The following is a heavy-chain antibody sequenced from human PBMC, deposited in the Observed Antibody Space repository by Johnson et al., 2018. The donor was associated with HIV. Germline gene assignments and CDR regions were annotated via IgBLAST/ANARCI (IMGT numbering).Heavy chain of an antibody. CDR1: GFTFSSYA. V-gene: IGHV3-30*18. CDR3: AKDWGAAAGSGAFDI. D-gene: IGHD6-13*01. Sequence: QVQLVESGGGVVQPGKSLRLFCAASGFTFSSYAMHWVRQAPGKGLEWVAVIWYDGSNKYYADSVKGRFTISRDNSKNTLYLYMTSLRSDDTTTYYCAKDWGAAAGSGAFDIWGQGTLVTVSS. J-gene: IGHJ3*02. CDR2: IWYDGSNK.